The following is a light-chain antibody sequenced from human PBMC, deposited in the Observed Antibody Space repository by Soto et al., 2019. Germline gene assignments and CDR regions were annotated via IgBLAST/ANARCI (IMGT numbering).Light chain of an antibody. J-gene: IGLJ2*01. CDR2: DNT. CDR3: QSFDKYLSAVV. Sequence: VLTHPPSVPGAPGERVTISCTGSSSDIGAGYRVRWYQQVPGTAPKLLIYDNTNRPSGVSVRFSGSKSGTSASLAISGLQAEDEADYYCQSFDKYLSAVVFGGGTKVTVL. CDR1: SSDIGAGYR. V-gene: IGLV1-40*01.